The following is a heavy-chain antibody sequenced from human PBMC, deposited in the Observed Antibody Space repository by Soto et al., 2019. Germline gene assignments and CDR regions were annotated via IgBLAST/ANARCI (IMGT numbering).Heavy chain of an antibody. Sequence: ASVKVSCKASGYTVTGYYMHLVRQAPVQVLELIVWINPNIFGTNYSQKFQGWFTITMYTSIITSYVELISLRSEDTSVYYCARERAAAGSNRFDPWGQGTLVTVSS. V-gene: IGHV1-2*04. CDR2: INPNIFGT. J-gene: IGHJ5*02. CDR3: ARERAAAGSNRFDP. D-gene: IGHD6-13*01. CDR1: GYTVTGYY.